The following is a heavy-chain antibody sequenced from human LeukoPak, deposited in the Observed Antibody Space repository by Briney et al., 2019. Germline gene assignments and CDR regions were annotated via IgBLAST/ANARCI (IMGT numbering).Heavy chain of an antibody. D-gene: IGHD3-22*01. CDR3: AREASSNYYDSSHAFDI. CDR2: IWYDGSNK. Sequence: PGGSLRLSCAASGFTFSSYGMPWVRQAQGKGLEWVAVIWYDGSNKYYADSVKGRFTISRDNSKNTLYLQMNSLRAEDTAVYYCAREASSNYYDSSHAFDIWGQGTMVTVSS. J-gene: IGHJ3*02. CDR1: GFTFSSYG. V-gene: IGHV3-33*01.